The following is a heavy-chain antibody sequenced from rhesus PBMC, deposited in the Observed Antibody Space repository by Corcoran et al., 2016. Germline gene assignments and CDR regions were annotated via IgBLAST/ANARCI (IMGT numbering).Heavy chain of an antibody. D-gene: IGHD6-31*01. V-gene: IGHV4S11*01. CDR3: VRGRGAAAGAWVWYFDL. CDR2: IYDSDSST. J-gene: IGHJ2*01. CDR1: GGSISSNY. Sequence: QVQLQESGPGLVKPLETLSFTCAVSGGSISSNYWSWIRQPPGTGQGWIGCIYDSDSSTKENPYLKSRVTLSVDTSKNQFSLKLSSVTAADTAVYYCVRGRGAAAGAWVWYFDLWGPGTPITISS.